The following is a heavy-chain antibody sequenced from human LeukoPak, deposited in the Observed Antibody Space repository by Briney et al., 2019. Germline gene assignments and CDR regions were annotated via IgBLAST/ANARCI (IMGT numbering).Heavy chain of an antibody. CDR2: ISVSGGST. CDR1: GFTFIIYS. J-gene: IGHJ4*02. D-gene: IGHD1-26*01. V-gene: IGHV3-23*01. Sequence: GGSLRLSCAASGFTFIIYSMNWVSQAPGKGLEWVSAISVSGGSTYYADSVKGRFTISRDNSKNTLYLQMNSLRAEDTAVYYCAKDLTSLGATNYWGQGTLVTVSS. CDR3: AKDLTSLGATNY.